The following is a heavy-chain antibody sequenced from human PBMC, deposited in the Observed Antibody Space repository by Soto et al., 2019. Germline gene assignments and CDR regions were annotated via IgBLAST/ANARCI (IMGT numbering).Heavy chain of an antibody. CDR2: IYPGDSDT. V-gene: IGHV5-51*01. J-gene: IGHJ6*02. Sequence: PGESLKISCKGSGYNFTSYWIGWVRQMPGKGLEWMGIIYPGDSDTRYSPSFQGQVTISADKSISTAYLQWSSLKASDTAMYYCARLKDYYYYGMDVWGQGTTVTVSS. CDR1: GYNFTSYW. CDR3: ARLKDYYYYGMDV.